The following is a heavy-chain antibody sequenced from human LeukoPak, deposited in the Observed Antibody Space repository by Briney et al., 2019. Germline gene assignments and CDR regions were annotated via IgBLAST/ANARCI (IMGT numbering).Heavy chain of an antibody. D-gene: IGHD3-10*01. V-gene: IGHV4-59*01. Sequence: SETLSLICTVSGGSINDASWNWIRQPPGQGLEWIGYIYHSGGTNYNPSLKSRVTISLDTSKNQFSLKLSPVTAADTAVYYCARVGTYYRSLDSWGQGTLVTVSS. CDR1: GGSINDAS. CDR3: ARVGTYYRSLDS. J-gene: IGHJ4*02. CDR2: IYHSGGT.